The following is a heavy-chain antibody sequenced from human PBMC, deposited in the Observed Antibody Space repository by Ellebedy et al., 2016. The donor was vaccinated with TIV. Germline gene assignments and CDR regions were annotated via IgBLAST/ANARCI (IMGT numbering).Heavy chain of an antibody. J-gene: IGHJ4*02. CDR2: FSQSGST. V-gene: IGHV4-39*07. CDR1: GDSISSSVYY. Sequence: MPGGSLRLSCTVSGDSISSSVYYWGWIRQPPGKGLEWIGSFSQSGSTYYNPSLKSRVTISVDTSKNQFSLELSSVTAADTAVYYCARILRGGSNGDYFDYWGQGTQVTASS. D-gene: IGHD3-3*01. CDR3: ARILRGGSNGDYFDY.